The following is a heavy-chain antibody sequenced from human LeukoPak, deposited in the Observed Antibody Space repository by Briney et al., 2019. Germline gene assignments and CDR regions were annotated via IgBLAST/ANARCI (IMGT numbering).Heavy chain of an antibody. CDR3: AGYYYGSGSQSYAFDI. CDR2: MNPNSGNT. D-gene: IGHD3-10*01. J-gene: IGHJ3*02. V-gene: IGHV1-8*01. CDR1: GYTFTSYD. Sequence: EASAKVSCKASGYTFTSYDINWVRPATGQGLEWMGWMNPNSGNTGYAQKFQGRVTMTRNTSISTAYMELSSLRSEDTAVYYCAGYYYGSGSQSYAFDIWGQGTMVTVSS.